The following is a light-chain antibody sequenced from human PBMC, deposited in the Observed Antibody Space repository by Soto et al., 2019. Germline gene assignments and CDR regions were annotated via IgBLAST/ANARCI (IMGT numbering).Light chain of an antibody. Sequence: DIQMTQSPSSLSASVGDRVTITCRTSQSITDYLNWYQQKPGKAPKFLIYAASSLQSGAPSRFSGSGSGTDFTLTISSLQPEDSATYYCHQSYSSPRTFGQGTKVDIK. CDR2: AAS. CDR1: QSITDY. J-gene: IGKJ1*01. CDR3: HQSYSSPRT. V-gene: IGKV1-39*01.